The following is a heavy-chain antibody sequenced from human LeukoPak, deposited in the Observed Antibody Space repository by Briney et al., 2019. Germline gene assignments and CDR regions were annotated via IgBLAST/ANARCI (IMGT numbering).Heavy chain of an antibody. CDR2: ISAYNGDT. J-gene: IGHJ4*02. CDR3: ARQLRWDQYYFDY. D-gene: IGHD4-23*01. V-gene: IGHV1-18*01. Sequence: APVKVSCKASGYTFTSYGFSWVRQAPGQGLEWMGWISAYNGDTKYALNLQGRVTMTTDTSTSTAYMELRSLRSDDTAVYYCARQLRWDQYYFDYWGQGTLATVSS. CDR1: GYTFTSYG.